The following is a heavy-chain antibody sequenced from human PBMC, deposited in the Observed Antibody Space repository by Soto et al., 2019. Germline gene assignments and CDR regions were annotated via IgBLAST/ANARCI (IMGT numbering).Heavy chain of an antibody. D-gene: IGHD4-17*01. V-gene: IGHV4-39*01. CDR2: IYYSGST. CDR3: AILMTTVTRFDY. Sequence: PSETLSLTCTVSGGSISSSSYYWGWIRQPPGKGLEWIGSIYYSGSTYYNPSLKSRVTISVDTSKNQFSLKLSSVTAADTAVYYCAILMTTVTRFDYWGQGTLVTVSS. CDR1: GGSISSSSYY. J-gene: IGHJ4*02.